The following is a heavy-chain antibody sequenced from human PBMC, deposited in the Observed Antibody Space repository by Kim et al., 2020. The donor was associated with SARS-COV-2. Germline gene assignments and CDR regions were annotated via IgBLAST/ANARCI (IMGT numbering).Heavy chain of an antibody. D-gene: IGHD2-15*01. CDR1: GGSFVGYY. CDR3: ARVRRSFQGISRPTWFDP. V-gene: IGHV4-34*01. Sequence: SETLSLTCAVYGGSFVGYYWAWIRQPPGKGLEWIGEINHSGSTNYNPSLKSLFTISVDTPKNQVSLNVSSVTAADTAVYYCARVRRSFQGISRPTWFDPWGQGTLVTVSS. J-gene: IGHJ5*02. CDR2: INHSGST.